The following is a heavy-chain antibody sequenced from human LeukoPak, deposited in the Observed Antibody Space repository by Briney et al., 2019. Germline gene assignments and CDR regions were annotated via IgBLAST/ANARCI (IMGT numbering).Heavy chain of an antibody. Sequence: PSQTLSLTCTVSGGSISSGGYYWSWIRQHPGTGLEWIGHIYYSGSTYYNPSLKSRVTISVDTSKNQFSLKLSSVTAADTAVYYCARDREPNWYFDLWGRGTLVTVSS. CDR2: IYYSGST. J-gene: IGHJ2*01. CDR1: GGSISSGGYY. V-gene: IGHV4-31*03. CDR3: ARDREPNWYFDL.